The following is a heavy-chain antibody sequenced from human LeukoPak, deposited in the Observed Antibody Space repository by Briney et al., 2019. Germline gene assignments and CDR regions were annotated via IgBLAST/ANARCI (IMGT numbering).Heavy chain of an antibody. V-gene: IGHV1-2*06. D-gene: IGHD1-26*01. CDR2: INPNNGAT. Sequence: GGPLRLSCTASGFTFSSYGMHWVRQAPGQGLEWMGRINPNNGATNYAQKRQGRVTITGDTSISTAYMELSSLRSDDTAVYYCTRESGSYHGNDYWGQGTLVTVSS. CDR3: TRESGSYHGNDY. CDR1: GFTFSSYG. J-gene: IGHJ4*02.